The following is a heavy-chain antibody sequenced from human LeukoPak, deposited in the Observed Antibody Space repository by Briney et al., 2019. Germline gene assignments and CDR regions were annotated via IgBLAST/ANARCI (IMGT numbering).Heavy chain of an antibody. CDR2: VHHTGST. V-gene: IGHV4-38-2*02. CDR3: ARDWGFGDSEDWFDP. CDR1: GYSISRGYY. D-gene: IGHD3-10*01. Sequence: SETLSLTCNVSGYSISRGYYWGWIRQPPGKGLEWIGSVHHTGSTYYNPSLRSRVSISVDKSTNHISLEVTSVTAADTAVYYCARDWGFGDSEDWFDPWGQGTLVTVSS. J-gene: IGHJ5*02.